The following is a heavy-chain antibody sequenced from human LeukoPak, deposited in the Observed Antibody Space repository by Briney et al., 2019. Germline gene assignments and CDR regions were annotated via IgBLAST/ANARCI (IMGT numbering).Heavy chain of an antibody. D-gene: IGHD2-15*01. J-gene: IGHJ4*02. CDR1: GFTFSSDA. CDR3: AKVGESGGVWKYYFDY. CDR2: ISGGGGST. Sequence: GGSLRLSCAASGFTFSSDAMSWVRQAPGKGLEWVSGISGGGGSTYHADSVKGRFTISRDNSKNTLYLQMNSLRAEDTAVYYCAKVGESGGVWKYYFDYWGQGTLVTVSS. V-gene: IGHV3-23*01.